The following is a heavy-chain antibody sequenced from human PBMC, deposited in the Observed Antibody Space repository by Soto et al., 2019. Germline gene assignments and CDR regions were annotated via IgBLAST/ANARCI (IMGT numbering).Heavy chain of an antibody. CDR1: GFTFDDYA. J-gene: IGHJ4*02. V-gene: IGHV3-9*01. D-gene: IGHD6-19*01. Sequence: LRLSCAASGFTFDDYAMHWVRQAPGKGLEWVSGISWNSGSIGYADSVKGRFTIPRDNAKNSLYLQMNSLRAEDTALYYCAKDGGSGWYFHYFDYWGQGTLVTVSS. CDR2: ISWNSGSI. CDR3: AKDGGSGWYFHYFDY.